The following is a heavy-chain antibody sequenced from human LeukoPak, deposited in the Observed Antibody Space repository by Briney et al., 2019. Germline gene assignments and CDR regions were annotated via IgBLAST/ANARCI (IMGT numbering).Heavy chain of an antibody. V-gene: IGHV3-53*05. CDR2: IYSGGGT. J-gene: IGHJ4*02. Sequence: PGGSLRLSCAASGFTVTGNYMSWVRQAPGKGLEWVSVIYSGGGTYYADSVKGRFTISRDNSKNTLYLQMNSLRAEDTAVYYCARDPFIEGAARLAYFDYWGQGTLVTVSS. CDR3: ARDPFIEGAARLAYFDY. CDR1: GFTVTGNY. D-gene: IGHD6-6*01.